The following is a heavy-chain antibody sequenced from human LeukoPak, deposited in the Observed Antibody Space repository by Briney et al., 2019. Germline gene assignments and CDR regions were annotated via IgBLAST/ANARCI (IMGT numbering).Heavy chain of an antibody. V-gene: IGHV3-23*01. Sequence: GGSLRLSCAASGFTFSSYAMSWVRQAPGKGLEWVSAISGSGGSTYYADSVKGRFTISRDNSKNTLYLQMNSLRADDTAVYYCAKVGGDGYSYDSSGYPDYWGQGTLVTVSS. CDR3: AKVGGDGYSYDSSGYPDY. J-gene: IGHJ4*02. CDR1: GFTFSSYA. D-gene: IGHD3-22*01. CDR2: ISGSGGST.